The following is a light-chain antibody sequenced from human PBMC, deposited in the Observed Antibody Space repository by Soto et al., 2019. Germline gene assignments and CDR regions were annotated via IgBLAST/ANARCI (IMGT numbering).Light chain of an antibody. CDR1: ISNIGANYD. CDR2: AAS. J-gene: IGLJ1*01. CDR3: QSYDSSLSAYV. Sequence: QSVLNHPPSVCGAPGQRFTIACTGSISNIGANYDVHWYQQLPGTATKLLIYAASFRPSGVPGRFSGSKSGTAASLAITGLQAEDAADYYCQSYDSSLSAYVFGTGTKVTV. V-gene: IGLV1-40*01.